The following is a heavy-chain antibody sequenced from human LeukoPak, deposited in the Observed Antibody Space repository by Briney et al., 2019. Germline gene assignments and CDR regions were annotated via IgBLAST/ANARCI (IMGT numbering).Heavy chain of an antibody. J-gene: IGHJ4*02. CDR1: GGSISSSNW. CDR3: ARAGSGGGFDY. V-gene: IGHV3-53*01. Sequence: ETLSLTCAVSGGSISSSNWWSWVRQAPGKGLEWVSVIYSGGSTYYADSVKGRFTISRDNSKNTPYLQMNSLRAEDTAVYYCARAGSGGGFDYWGQGTLVTVSS. D-gene: IGHD6-19*01. CDR2: IYSGGST.